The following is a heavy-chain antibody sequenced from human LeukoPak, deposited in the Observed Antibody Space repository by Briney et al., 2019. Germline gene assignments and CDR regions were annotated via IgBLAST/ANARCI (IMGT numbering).Heavy chain of an antibody. CDR1: GYSISSGYY. CDR2: IYHSGST. V-gene: IGHV4-38-2*02. CDR3: ARTTEGGYNYGYFYYYYMDV. D-gene: IGHD5-18*01. Sequence: SETLSLTCTVSGYSISSGYYWGWIRQPPGKGLEWIGSIYHSGSTYYNPSLKSRVTISVDTSKNQFSLKLSSVTAADTAVYYCARTTEGGYNYGYFYYYYMDVWGKGTTVTISS. J-gene: IGHJ6*03.